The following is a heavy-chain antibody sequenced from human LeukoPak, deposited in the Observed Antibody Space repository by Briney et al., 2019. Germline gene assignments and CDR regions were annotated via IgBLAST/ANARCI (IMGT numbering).Heavy chain of an antibody. Sequence: PGGSLRLSCAASGFTVSSNYMSWVRQAPGKGLVWVSRISSDGSSASYADSVKGRFTISRDNAKNTLYLQMNSLRAEDTAVYYCARDSGSSEYYFDYWGQGTLVTVSS. D-gene: IGHD1-26*01. J-gene: IGHJ4*02. V-gene: IGHV3-74*01. CDR3: ARDSGSSEYYFDY. CDR1: GFTVSSNY. CDR2: ISSDGSSA.